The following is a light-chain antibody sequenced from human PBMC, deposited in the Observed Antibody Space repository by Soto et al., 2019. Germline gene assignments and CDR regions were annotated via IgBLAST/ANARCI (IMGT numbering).Light chain of an antibody. V-gene: IGLV2-8*01. J-gene: IGLJ1*01. CDR1: SSDVGGYDY. CDR2: EVT. CDR3: CANAGRTLYV. Sequence: QSALTQPPSASGSPGQSVTISCTGTSSDVGGYDYVSWYQQRPGKAPKLFIHEVTKRPSGVPDRFSGSKSGNTASLTVSGLQAEDDSYYYCCANAGRTLYVFGTGTKVTVL.